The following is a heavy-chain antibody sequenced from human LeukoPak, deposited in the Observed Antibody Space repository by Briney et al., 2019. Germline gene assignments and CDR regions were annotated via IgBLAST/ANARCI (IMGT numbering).Heavy chain of an antibody. D-gene: IGHD6-19*01. Sequence: GGSLRLSCEASGFTFSRFWMSWVRQAPGEGLEWVANIDEGGSEKYHVGSVKGRFTISRDNSKNTLYLQMNSLRAEDTAVYYCAGGKDARIAVAGPFDYWGQGTLVTVSS. V-gene: IGHV3-7*03. CDR1: GFTFSRFW. J-gene: IGHJ4*02. CDR3: AGGKDARIAVAGPFDY. CDR2: IDEGGSEK.